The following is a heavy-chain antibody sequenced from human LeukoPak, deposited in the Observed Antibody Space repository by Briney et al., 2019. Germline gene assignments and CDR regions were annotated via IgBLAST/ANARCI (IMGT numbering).Heavy chain of an antibody. D-gene: IGHD4-17*01. J-gene: IGHJ4*02. CDR3: ARTNPVYGDYDY. CDR2: IYPDGRT. Sequence: GGSLRLSCAVSGFTVTDNYMSCVRQAPGKGRQCVSVIYPDGRTYYADYVKGRFTISRDISRNTLLLQMNSLRPDDTAVHYCARTNPVYGDYDYWGQGTLVTVSS. CDR1: GFTVTDNY. V-gene: IGHV3-53*01.